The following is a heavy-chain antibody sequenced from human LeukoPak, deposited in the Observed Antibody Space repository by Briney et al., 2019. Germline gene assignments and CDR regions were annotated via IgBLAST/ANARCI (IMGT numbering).Heavy chain of an antibody. J-gene: IGHJ4*02. V-gene: IGHV4-59*01. Sequence: SETLSLTCTVSGGSISSSYWTWIRQPPGKGLEWIGYFYYSGSTNYNPSLKSRVTMSVDTSKNQFSLKLSSVTAADTAVYYCASVKEGYWGQGTLVTVSS. CDR1: GGSISSSY. D-gene: IGHD3-9*01. CDR2: FYYSGST. CDR3: ASVKEGY.